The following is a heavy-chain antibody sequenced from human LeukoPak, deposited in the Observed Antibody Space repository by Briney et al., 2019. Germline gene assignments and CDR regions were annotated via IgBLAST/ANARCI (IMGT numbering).Heavy chain of an antibody. D-gene: IGHD4/OR15-4a*01. CDR3: AKDHALRLWCPPDY. CDR2: ISGSGGST. V-gene: IGHV3-23*01. CDR1: GFTFSSYA. J-gene: IGHJ4*02. Sequence: PGGSLRLSCAASGFTFSSYAMSWVRQAPGKGLEWVSAISGSGGSTYYADSVKGRFTISRDNSKNTLYLQMNSLRAEDTAVYYCAKDHALRLWCPPDYWGQGTLVTVSS.